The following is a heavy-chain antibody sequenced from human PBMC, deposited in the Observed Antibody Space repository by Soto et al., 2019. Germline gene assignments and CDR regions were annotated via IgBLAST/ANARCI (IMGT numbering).Heavy chain of an antibody. CDR3: ERVTSMVRGVIDIRLDP. D-gene: IGHD3-10*01. CDR1: GGTFSSYA. CDR2: IIPMYGPA. J-gene: IGHJ5*02. Sequence: QVPLVQSGAEVKKPGSSVTVSCKASGGTFSSYAIHWVRQAPGQGLEWMGGIIPMYGPAKYAQRFQGRVTITADESTTTVYMELTSLTSQDTAVYYCERVTSMVRGVIDIRLDPWGHGTLVTVSS. V-gene: IGHV1-69*01.